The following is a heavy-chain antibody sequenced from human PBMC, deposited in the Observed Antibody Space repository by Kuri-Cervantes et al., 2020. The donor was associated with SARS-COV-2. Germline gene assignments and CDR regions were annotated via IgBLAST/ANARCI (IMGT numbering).Heavy chain of an antibody. V-gene: IGHV3-64D*08. CDR2: ISSNGGST. J-gene: IGHJ6*03. CDR3: VKDECSSSSCYTGGYYYYYYYMDV. D-gene: IGHD2-2*02. Sequence: GGSLRLSCPASGLTLSIFAMNWVRQAPGKGMEYVSAISSNGGSTYYADSVKGRFTISRDNSQNTLYLQMSTLSAEDTAVYYCVKDECSSSSCYTGGYYYYYYYMDVWGKGTTVTVSS. CDR1: GLTLSIFA.